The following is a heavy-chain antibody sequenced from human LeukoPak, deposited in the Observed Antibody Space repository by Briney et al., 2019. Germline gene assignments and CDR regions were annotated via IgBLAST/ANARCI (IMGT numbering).Heavy chain of an antibody. D-gene: IGHD3-16*02. Sequence: SVKVSCKASGGTFTSYAISWVRQAPGQGLEWMGRIIPIFGTANYAQKFQGRVTITTDESTSTAYMELSSLRSEDTAGYYCAGDSLRDLSFDYWGQGTLVTVSS. V-gene: IGHV1-69*05. CDR3: AGDSLRDLSFDY. J-gene: IGHJ4*02. CDR2: IIPIFGTA. CDR1: GGTFTSYA.